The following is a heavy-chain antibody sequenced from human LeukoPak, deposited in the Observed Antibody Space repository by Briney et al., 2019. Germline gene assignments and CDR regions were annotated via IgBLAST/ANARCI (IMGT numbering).Heavy chain of an antibody. CDR1: GFTFSSYE. J-gene: IGHJ6*03. V-gene: IGHV3-48*03. CDR2: ISSSGSTI. D-gene: IGHD1-26*01. CDR3: ARDQRSGSYYYYYYMDV. Sequence: GGPLRLSCAASGFTFSSYEMNWVRQAPGKGLEWVSYISSSGSTIYYADSVKGRFTISRDNAKNSLYLQMNSLRAEDTAVYYCARDQRSGSYYYYYYMDVWGKGTTVTVSS.